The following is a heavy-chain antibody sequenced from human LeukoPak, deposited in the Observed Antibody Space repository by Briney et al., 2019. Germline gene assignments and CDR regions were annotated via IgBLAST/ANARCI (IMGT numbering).Heavy chain of an antibody. CDR2: ISSSSSYI. Sequence: PGGSLRLSCAASGFTFSSCSMNWVRQAPGKGLEWVSSISSSSSYIYYADSVKGRFTISRDNAKNSLYLQMNSLRAEDTAVYYCARVPRRGYSGYAWVDYWGQGTLVTVSS. J-gene: IGHJ4*02. CDR3: ARVPRRGYSGYAWVDY. D-gene: IGHD5-12*01. CDR1: GFTFSSCS. V-gene: IGHV3-21*01.